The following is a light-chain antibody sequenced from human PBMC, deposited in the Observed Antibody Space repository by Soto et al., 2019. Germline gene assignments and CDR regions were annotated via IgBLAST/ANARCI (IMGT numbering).Light chain of an antibody. Sequence: QSLLAQPSSVTGSPGQSITISCNGISSDVGGYNYVSWYQQHPGKAPKLMIYDVSNRPSGVSNRFSGSKSGNTASLTISGLQTEDEADYYCSSYTSSSTRVFGTGTKVTVL. CDR1: SSDVGGYNY. CDR3: SSYTSSSTRV. V-gene: IGLV2-14*03. CDR2: DVS. J-gene: IGLJ1*01.